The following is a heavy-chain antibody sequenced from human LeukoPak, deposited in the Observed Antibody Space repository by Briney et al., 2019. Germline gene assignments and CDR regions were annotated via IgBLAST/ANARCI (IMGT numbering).Heavy chain of an antibody. V-gene: IGHV1-18*04. CDR3: ATGAVPADDPNWFDP. D-gene: IGHD2-2*01. J-gene: IGHJ5*02. CDR2: ISAYNGNT. Sequence: ASVKVSCKASGYTFTSYGISWVRQAPGQGLEWMGWISAYNGNTNYAQKLQGRVTMTTDTSTSTAYMELSSLRSEDTAVYYCATGAVPADDPNWFDPWGQGTLVTVSS. CDR1: GYTFTSYG.